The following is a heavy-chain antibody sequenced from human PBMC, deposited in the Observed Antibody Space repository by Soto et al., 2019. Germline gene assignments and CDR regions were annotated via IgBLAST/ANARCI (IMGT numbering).Heavy chain of an antibody. CDR2: ISYDGSEK. Sequence: QVQLVESGGGVVHPGRSLRLSCAVSGFTFRNFGMHWVRQAPGKGLEWVAVISYDGSEKYYAESVKGRFTVFRDNYKNTLSLQTKSLRSADTVVYYCVKDSSPGGYFDSWGQGNLVSVS. CDR3: VKDSSPGGYFDS. V-gene: IGHV3-30*18. CDR1: GFTFRNFG. J-gene: IGHJ4*02. D-gene: IGHD2-15*01.